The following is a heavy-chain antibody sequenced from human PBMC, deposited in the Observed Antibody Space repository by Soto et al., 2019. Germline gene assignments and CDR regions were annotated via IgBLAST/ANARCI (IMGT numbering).Heavy chain of an antibody. Sequence: QVQLQESGPGLVKPSQTLSLTCTVSGGSISSGGYYWNWIRQHPGKGLEWIGYIYYSGTTYYNPSLKSRVTISVDTSKNQFSLKLSSVTAADTAVYYCAASCVGCGGFNYYGMDVWGQGTTVTASS. J-gene: IGHJ6*02. CDR2: IYYSGTT. CDR3: AASCVGCGGFNYYGMDV. CDR1: GGSISSGGYY. D-gene: IGHD2-21*01. V-gene: IGHV4-31*03.